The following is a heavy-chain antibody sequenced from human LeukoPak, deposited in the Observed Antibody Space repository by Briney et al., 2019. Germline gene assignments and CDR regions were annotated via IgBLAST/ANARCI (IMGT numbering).Heavy chain of an antibody. CDR2: IWYDGSHD. V-gene: IGHV3-33*06. D-gene: IGHD2-2*02. Sequence: PRTSLRLSCATSGFTFSHYAFHWVRQAPGKGLEWVAVIWYDGSHDTYADSVKGRFTVSRDNSKNMLYLQMNSLRVEDTAVYFCAKEGDYCGSSGCYKRGTDYWGQGTLVSVS. CDR1: GFTFSHYA. J-gene: IGHJ4*02. CDR3: AKEGDYCGSSGCYKRGTDY.